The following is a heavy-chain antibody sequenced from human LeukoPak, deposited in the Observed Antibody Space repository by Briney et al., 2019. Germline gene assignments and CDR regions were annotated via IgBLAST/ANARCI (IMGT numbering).Heavy chain of an antibody. Sequence: ASVKVSCKASGGTFSSYAISWVRQAPGQGLEWMGGIIPIFGTANYAQKFQGRVTITADESTSTAYMELSSLRSEDTAVYYCARLNYYGSGSYQNLYYYYMDVWGKGTTVTVSS. J-gene: IGHJ6*03. CDR2: IIPIFGTA. CDR3: ARLNYYGSGSYQNLYYYYMDV. V-gene: IGHV1-69*13. D-gene: IGHD3-10*01. CDR1: GGTFSSYA.